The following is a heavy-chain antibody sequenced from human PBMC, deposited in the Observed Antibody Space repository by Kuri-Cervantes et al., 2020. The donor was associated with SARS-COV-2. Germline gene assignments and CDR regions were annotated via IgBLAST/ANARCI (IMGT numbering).Heavy chain of an antibody. CDR2: LTNDGSDA. V-gene: IGHV3-74*01. J-gene: IGHJ4*02. CDR1: GFTFSSYW. CDR3: AKDIDTASVVVPAAINFDY. Sequence: GESLKISCVASGFTFSSYWMHWVRQAPGKGLVWVSRLTNDGSDAIFADSVKGRFTISRDNAKNSLYLQMNSLRAEDTALYYCAKDIDTASVVVPAAINFDYWGQGTLVTVSS. D-gene: IGHD2-2*02.